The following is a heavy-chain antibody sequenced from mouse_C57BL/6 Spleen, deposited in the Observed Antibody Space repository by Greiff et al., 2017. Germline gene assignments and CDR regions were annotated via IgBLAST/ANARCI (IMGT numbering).Heavy chain of an antibody. D-gene: IGHD1-1*01. CDR1: GYAFSSSW. CDR3: ARDYYGSSYEGDY. V-gene: IGHV1-82*01. CDR2: IYPGDGDT. Sequence: VQLQQSGPELVKPGASVKISCKASGYAFSSSWMNRVKQRPGKGLEWIGRIYPGDGDTNYNGKFKGKATLTADKSSSTAYMQLSSLTSEDSAVYFCARDYYGSSYEGDYWGQGTTLTVSS. J-gene: IGHJ2*01.